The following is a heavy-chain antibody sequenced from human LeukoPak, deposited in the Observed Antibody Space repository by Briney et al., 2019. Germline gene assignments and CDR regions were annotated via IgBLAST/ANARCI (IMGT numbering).Heavy chain of an antibody. J-gene: IGHJ4*02. CDR2: ISWDGGST. Sequence: LSGGSLRLSCAASGSTFDDYTMHWVRQAPGKGLEWVSLISWDGGSTYYADSVKGRFTISRDNSKNSLYLQMNSLRTEDTALYYCAKGLYYYDSSVSPGEYYFDYWGQGTLVTVSS. CDR3: AKGLYYYDSSVSPGEYYFDY. D-gene: IGHD3-22*01. CDR1: GSTFDDYT. V-gene: IGHV3-43*01.